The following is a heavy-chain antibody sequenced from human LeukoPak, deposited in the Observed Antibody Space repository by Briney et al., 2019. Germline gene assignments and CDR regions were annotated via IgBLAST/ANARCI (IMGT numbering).Heavy chain of an antibody. CDR1: GLTFSSYS. Sequence: GGSLRLSCAASGLTFSSYSINWVRQAPGKGLEWVSSISSSSSYIYYADSVKGRFTIFRDNAKNSLYLQMNSLRAEDTAVYYCARDRNYCSSTSCYPYYYYYYMDVWGKGTTVTVSS. CDR3: ARDRNYCSSTSCYPYYYYYYMDV. CDR2: ISSSSSYI. J-gene: IGHJ6*03. V-gene: IGHV3-21*01. D-gene: IGHD2-2*01.